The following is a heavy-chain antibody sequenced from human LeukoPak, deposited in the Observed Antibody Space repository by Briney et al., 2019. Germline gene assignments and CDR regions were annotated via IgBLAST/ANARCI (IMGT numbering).Heavy chain of an antibody. V-gene: IGHV3-23*01. CDR3: ARAKRSSWYDPIYYYGMDV. J-gene: IGHJ6*02. CDR2: ISGSGGTT. CDR1: GFTFSSYA. Sequence: GGSLRLSCAASGFTFSSYAMSWVRQAPGKGLEWFSAISGSGGTTYYADSVKGRFTISRDNSKSTLYVQMNSLRAEDTAVYYCARAKRSSWYDPIYYYGMDVWGQGTTVTVSS. D-gene: IGHD6-13*01.